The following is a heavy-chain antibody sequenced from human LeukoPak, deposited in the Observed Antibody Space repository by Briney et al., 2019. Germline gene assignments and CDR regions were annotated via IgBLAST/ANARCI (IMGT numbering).Heavy chain of an antibody. J-gene: IGHJ4*02. CDR2: INHSGST. D-gene: IGHD4-17*01. V-gene: IGHV4-34*01. CDR1: GGSISSYY. Sequence: PSETLSLTCTVSGGSISSYYWSWIRQPPGKGLEWIGEINHSGSTNYNPSLKSRVTISVDTSKNQFSLKLSSVTAADTAVYYCARGTAVINGDLPFEADYWGQGTLVTVSS. CDR3: ARGTAVINGDLPFEADY.